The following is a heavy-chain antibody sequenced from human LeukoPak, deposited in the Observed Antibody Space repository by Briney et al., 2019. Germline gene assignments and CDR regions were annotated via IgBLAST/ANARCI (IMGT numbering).Heavy chain of an antibody. CDR1: GYIFTDYY. CDR2: INPNSGGT. V-gene: IGHV1/OR15-1*04. D-gene: IGHD3-16*02. CDR3: ARDNSVGDIAWWFDP. J-gene: IGHJ5*02. Sequence: ASVKVSCKASGYIFTDYYMHWVRQAPGQELVWMGRINPNSGGTNYAQKFQGRVTMTRDMSTTTDYMELSSLRSEDTAVYYCARDNSVGDIAWWFDPWGQGTLVTVSS.